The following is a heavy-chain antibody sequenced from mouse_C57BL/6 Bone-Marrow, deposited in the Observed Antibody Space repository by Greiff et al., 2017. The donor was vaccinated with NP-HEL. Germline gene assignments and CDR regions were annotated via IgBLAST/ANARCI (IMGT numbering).Heavy chain of an antibody. CDR3: ARGGRLRLMDY. J-gene: IGHJ4*01. Sequence: EVQLQQSGPVLVKPGASVKMSCKASGYTFTDYYMNWVKQSHGKSLEWIGVINPYNGGTSYNQKFKGKATLTVDKSSSTAYMELNSLTSEDSAVYYCARGGRLRLMDYWGQGTSVTVSS. CDR1: GYTFTDYY. D-gene: IGHD1-1*01. V-gene: IGHV1-19*01. CDR2: INPYNGGT.